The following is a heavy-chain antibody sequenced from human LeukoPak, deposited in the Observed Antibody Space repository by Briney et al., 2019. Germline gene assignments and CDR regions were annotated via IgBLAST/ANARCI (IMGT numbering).Heavy chain of an antibody. D-gene: IGHD1-1*01. CDR3: AKAPPYKKYFDY. V-gene: IGHV3-53*01. CDR1: GFSVSNNY. J-gene: IGHJ4*02. Sequence: PGGSLRLSCAVSGFSVSNNYMNWVRQAPGKGLEWVSTISNSGDATYYADSVKGRFTISRDNSKNTLYLQMNSLRAEDTAVYYCAKAPPYKKYFDYWGQGTLVTVSS. CDR2: ISNSGDAT.